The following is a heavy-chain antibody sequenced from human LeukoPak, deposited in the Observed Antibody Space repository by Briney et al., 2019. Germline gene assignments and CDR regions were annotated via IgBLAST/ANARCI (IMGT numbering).Heavy chain of an antibody. V-gene: IGHV4-59*12. Sequence: SETLSLTCTVSGGSISSYYWSWIRQPPGKGLEWIGYIYYSGSTNYNPSLKSRVTMSVDTSKNQFSLKLSSVTAADTAVYYCARMGDEDYCGSGSYYRYNWFDPWGQGTLVTVSS. D-gene: IGHD3-10*01. CDR2: IYYSGST. CDR1: GGSISSYY. CDR3: ARMGDEDYCGSGSYYRYNWFDP. J-gene: IGHJ5*02.